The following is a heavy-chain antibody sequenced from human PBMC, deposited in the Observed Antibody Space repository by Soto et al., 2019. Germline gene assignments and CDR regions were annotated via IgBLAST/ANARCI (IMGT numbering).Heavy chain of an antibody. J-gene: IGHJ6*02. CDR1: GNSFNNW. CDR2: IYPGDSDT. D-gene: IGHD5-12*01. CDR3: ATELRKRRDGYNWREYYYYYYGMDV. Sequence: RGESLKISCKGLGNSFNNWIGWVRQMPGKGLEWVGIIYPGDSDTGYSPSFQGQVTISADKSISTAYMELSSLRSEDTAVYYCATELRKRRDGYNWREYYYYYYGMDVWGQGTTVTVSS. V-gene: IGHV5-51*01.